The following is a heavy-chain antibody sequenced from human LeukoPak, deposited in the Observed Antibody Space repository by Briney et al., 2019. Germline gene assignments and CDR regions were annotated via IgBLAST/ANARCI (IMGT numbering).Heavy chain of an antibody. Sequence: GGSLRLSCAASGFTLSDYAMHWVRQAPGKGLEWVAVIVYDGSNTYYPDSVKGRFTISRDSSKNSLYLQMSSLRAEDSAVYYCARGLEQAATFASLDPWGHGTVVTVFS. V-gene: IGHV3-30*04. CDR2: IVYDGSNT. J-gene: IGHJ5*02. D-gene: IGHD1/OR15-1a*01. CDR3: ARGLEQAATFASLDP. CDR1: GFTLSDYA.